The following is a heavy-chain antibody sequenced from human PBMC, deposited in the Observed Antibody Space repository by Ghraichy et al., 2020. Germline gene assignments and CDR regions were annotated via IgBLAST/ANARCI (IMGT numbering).Heavy chain of an antibody. J-gene: IGHJ5*02. V-gene: IGHV3-7*03. CDR1: GFSFSSYW. CDR3: VRGYNGYEPST. Sequence: GESLNISCATSGFSFSSYWMSWVRQPPGKGLEWVANVKQGGSEQYYVNSVKGRFTISRDNAKNSVYLEMNSLRAEDTAVYYCVRGYNGYEPSTWGQGTLVSVSS. CDR2: VKQGGSEQ. D-gene: IGHD5-12*01.